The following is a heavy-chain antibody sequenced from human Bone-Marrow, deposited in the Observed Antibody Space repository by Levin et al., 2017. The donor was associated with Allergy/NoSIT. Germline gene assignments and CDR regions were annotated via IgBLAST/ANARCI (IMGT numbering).Heavy chain of an antibody. CDR1: GFAFSDYS. V-gene: IGHV3-48*02. CDR3: ARGRERGHTTAYWYLDL. D-gene: IGHD1-26*01. CDR2: ISSRGTTI. J-gene: IGHJ2*01. Sequence: TGGSLRLSCAASGFAFSDYSMTWVRQAPGKGPEWVSYISSRGTTIYYADSVKGRFTISRDNAESSLYLQMNSLRDEDTAVYYCARGRERGHTTAYWYLDLWGRGALVTVSS.